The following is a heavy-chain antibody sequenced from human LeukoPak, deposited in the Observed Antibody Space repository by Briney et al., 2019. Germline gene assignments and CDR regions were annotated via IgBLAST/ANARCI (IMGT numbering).Heavy chain of an antibody. CDR1: GYTFTTSA. CDR2: IHTKTGNP. J-gene: IGHJ4*02. V-gene: IGHV7-4-1*02. CDR3: VRVSCTSVSCYVDY. Sequence: ASVKVSCKASGYTFTTSAMNWVRQAPGQGLEWMGWIHTKTGNPTYAQGFTGRFVFSLNTSISTAYLQINSLKAEDTAVYYCVRVSCTSVSCYVDYWSQGTLVTVFS. D-gene: IGHD2-15*01.